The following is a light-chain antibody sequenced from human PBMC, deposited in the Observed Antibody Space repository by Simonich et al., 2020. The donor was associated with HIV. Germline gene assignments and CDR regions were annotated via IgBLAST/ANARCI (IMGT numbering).Light chain of an antibody. CDR1: QGIRNS. Sequence: DIQMTQSPSSLSASVGDRVTITCRASQGIRNSLAWYQQKPGKAPKLLLYAASRLESGVPSRFSGSGSGTEFTLTISSLQPDDFATYYCQHYNSFPVTFGQGTRLEIK. V-gene: IGKV1-NL1*01. CDR3: QHYNSFPVT. J-gene: IGKJ5*01. CDR2: AAS.